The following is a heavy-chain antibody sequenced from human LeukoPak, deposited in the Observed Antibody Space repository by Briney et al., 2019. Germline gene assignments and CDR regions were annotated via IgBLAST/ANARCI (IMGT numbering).Heavy chain of an antibody. CDR3: ARCRWGVAATGGDY. CDR1: GFTFSSYE. CDR2: ISSSGSTI. D-gene: IGHD6-19*01. V-gene: IGHV3-48*03. J-gene: IGHJ4*02. Sequence: WGSLRLSCAASGFTFSSYEMNWVRQAPGKGLEWVSYISSSGSTIYYADSVKGRFTISRDNAKNSLYLQMNSLRAEDTAVYYCARCRWGVAATGGDYWGQGTLVTVSS.